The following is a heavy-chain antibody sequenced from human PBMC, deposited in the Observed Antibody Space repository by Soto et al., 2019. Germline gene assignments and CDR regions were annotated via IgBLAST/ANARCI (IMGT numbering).Heavy chain of an antibody. CDR1: GFTFRNYG. Sequence: GGSLRLSCAASGFTFRNYGMNWVRQAPGKGLEWDSYIGIGGSTKYYADSVKGLFTISRDNAKNSLYLQMNSLRAEDAAVYYCARDQLYYNDISGRPLNAFDVRGQGTMVTVSS. J-gene: IGHJ3*01. D-gene: IGHD3-22*01. V-gene: IGHV3-48*01. CDR3: ARDQLYYNDISGRPLNAFDV. CDR2: IGIGGSTK.